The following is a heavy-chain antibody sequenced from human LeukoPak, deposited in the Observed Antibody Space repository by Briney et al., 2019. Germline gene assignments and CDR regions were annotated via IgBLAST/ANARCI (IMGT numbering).Heavy chain of an antibody. J-gene: IGHJ4*02. CDR2: IWYDGSNK. Sequence: PGRSLRLSCAASGFTFSSYGMHWVRQAPGKGLEWVAVIWYDGSNKYYADSVKGRFTISRDNSKNTLYLQMNSLRVEDTAVYYCAMDGIGDGDYWGQGTLVTVSS. D-gene: IGHD1-26*01. V-gene: IGHV3-33*01. CDR3: AMDGIGDGDY. CDR1: GFTFSSYG.